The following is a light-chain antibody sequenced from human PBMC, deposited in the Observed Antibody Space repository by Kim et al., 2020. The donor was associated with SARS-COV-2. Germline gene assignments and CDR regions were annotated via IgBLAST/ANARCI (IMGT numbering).Light chain of an antibody. CDR2: GAS. CDR3: QQHNNWPPIT. V-gene: IGKV3-15*01. CDR1: QSVSSN. Sequence: SSGGSATLSCSAIQSVSSNFASYQQKPGQAPRLLLYGASTSATGIPARFSGSRSGTEFTLTTISLQSEDFAVYYCQQHNNWPPITFGQGTRLEIK. J-gene: IGKJ5*01.